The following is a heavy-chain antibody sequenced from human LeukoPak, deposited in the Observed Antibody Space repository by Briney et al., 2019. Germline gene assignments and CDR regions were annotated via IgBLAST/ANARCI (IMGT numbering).Heavy chain of an antibody. CDR3: ARDFLRGYSYGPIDY. V-gene: IGHV3-21*01. CDR2: ISSSSSYI. CDR1: GFTFSSYS. J-gene: IGHJ4*02. D-gene: IGHD5-18*01. Sequence: GGSLRLSCAASGFTFSSYSMNWVRQAPGKGLEWVSSISSSSSYIYYADSVKGRFTISRDNAKNSLYLQMNSLRAEDTAVYYCARDFLRGYSYGPIDYWGQGTLVTVSS.